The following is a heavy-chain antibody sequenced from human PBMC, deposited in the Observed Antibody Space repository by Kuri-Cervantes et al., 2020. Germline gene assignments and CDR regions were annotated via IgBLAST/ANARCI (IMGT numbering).Heavy chain of an antibody. D-gene: IGHD4-17*01. CDR2: IIPIFGTA. Sequence: SVKVSCKVSGYTLTELSMHWVRQAPGQGLEWMGGIIPIFGTANYAQKFQGRVTITADESTSTAYMELSSLRSEDTAVYYCARLGYGDYGPPFDYWGQGTLVTVSS. CDR1: GYTLTELS. CDR3: ARLGYGDYGPPFDY. J-gene: IGHJ4*02. V-gene: IGHV1-69*13.